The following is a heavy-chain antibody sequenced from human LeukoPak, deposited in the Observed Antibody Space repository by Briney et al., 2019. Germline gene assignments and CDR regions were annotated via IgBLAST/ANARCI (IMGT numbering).Heavy chain of an antibody. D-gene: IGHD2-8*01. CDR3: AGFAMSTRGCMLCHFDY. J-gene: IGHJ4*02. Sequence: SETLSLTCAVYGGSFSGYYWSWIRQPPGKGLEWIGEINHSGSTNYNPSLKSRVTISVDTSKNQFSLRLSSVTAADTAVYYCAGFAMSTRGCMLCHFDYWGQGTLVTVSS. CDR1: GGSFSGYY. CDR2: INHSGST. V-gene: IGHV4-34*01.